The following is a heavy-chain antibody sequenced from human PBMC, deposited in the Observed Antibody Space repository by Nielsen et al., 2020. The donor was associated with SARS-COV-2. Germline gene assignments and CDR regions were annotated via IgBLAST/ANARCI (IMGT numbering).Heavy chain of an antibody. J-gene: IGHJ4*02. CDR2: INAGNGNT. D-gene: IGHD1-1*01. V-gene: IGHV1-3*01. CDR1: GYTFTSYA. CDR3: ARGSRYWNEHAY. Sequence: ASVKVSCKASGYTFTSYAMHWVRQAPGQRLEWMGWINAGNGNTKYSQKFQGRVTITRDTSASTAYMELSSLRSEDTAVYYCARGSRYWNEHAYWGQGTLVTVSS.